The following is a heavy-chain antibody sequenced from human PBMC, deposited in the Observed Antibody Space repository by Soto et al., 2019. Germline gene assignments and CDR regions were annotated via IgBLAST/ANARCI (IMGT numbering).Heavy chain of an antibody. CDR1: GYPVTAYY. CDR3: ARGGGVGVAGSAAFDM. Sequence: QLHLVQSGAVVKKPGASVTVSCSASGYPVTAYYMHWVRQAPGRGLECMGGINPATGAAKYTQTFQGRVTMPRDTSTRTVFMELAGPSSEDTAVFYCARGGGVGVAGSAAFDMWGQGTLVTVSS. D-gene: IGHD3-3*01. V-gene: IGHV1-2*02. J-gene: IGHJ3*02. CDR2: INPATGAA.